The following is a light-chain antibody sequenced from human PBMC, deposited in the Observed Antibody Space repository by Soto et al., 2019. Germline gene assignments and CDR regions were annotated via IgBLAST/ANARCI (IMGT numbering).Light chain of an antibody. V-gene: IGKV4-1*01. CDR2: WAS. CDR1: QSILFTSNNKNY. Sequence: DIVMTQSPDSLAVSLGERAAINYKSSQSILFTSNNKNYLAWYQQKPGQPPKLLIYWASTRESGVPDRFSASGSGTDFTLTISSLQAEDVAVYYCQQYYTTPPYTFGQGTKVEIK. CDR3: QQYYTTPPYT. J-gene: IGKJ2*01.